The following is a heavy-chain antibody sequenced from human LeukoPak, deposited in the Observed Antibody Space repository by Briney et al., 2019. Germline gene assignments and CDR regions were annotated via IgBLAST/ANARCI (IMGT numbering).Heavy chain of an antibody. CDR1: GDSISSYY. V-gene: IGHV4-59*01. CDR3: ARSKVYYYYMDV. Sequence: PSETLSLTCTVSGDSISSYYWSWIRQSPGKGLEWIGYISDTGSTNYRPSLKSRVTISADTSKNQFSLKLNSVAAADTAVYYCARSKVYYYYMDVWGQGTTVTVSS. J-gene: IGHJ6*03. CDR2: ISDTGST.